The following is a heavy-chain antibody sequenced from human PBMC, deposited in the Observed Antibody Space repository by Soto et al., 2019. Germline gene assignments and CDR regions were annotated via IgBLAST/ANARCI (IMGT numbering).Heavy chain of an antibody. Sequence: EVQLVESGGGLVQPGGSLRLSCAASGFTFSSYAMHWVRQAPGKGLEYVSVISSNGGSTDYANSVKGRFTISRDNSKNTLYLQMGGLRAEDMAVYYCARGSNGYHFDYWGQGTLVTVSS. CDR1: GFTFSSYA. V-gene: IGHV3-64*01. D-gene: IGHD1-1*01. CDR3: ARGSNGYHFDY. J-gene: IGHJ4*02. CDR2: ISSNGGST.